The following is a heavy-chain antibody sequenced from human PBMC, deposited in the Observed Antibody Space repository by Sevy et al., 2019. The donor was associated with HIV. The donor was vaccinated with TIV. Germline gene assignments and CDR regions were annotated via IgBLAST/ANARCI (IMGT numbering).Heavy chain of an antibody. D-gene: IGHD5-12*01. CDR3: ARGKGEMATKPANDY. CDR2: INHSGST. CDR1: GGSFSGYY. V-gene: IGHV4-34*01. J-gene: IGHJ4*02. Sequence: KQSQTLSLTCAVYGGSFSGYYWSWIRQPPGKGLEWIGEINHSGSTNYNPSLKSRVTISVDTSKNQFSLKLSSVTAADTAVYYCARGKGEMATKPANDYWGQGTLVTVSS.